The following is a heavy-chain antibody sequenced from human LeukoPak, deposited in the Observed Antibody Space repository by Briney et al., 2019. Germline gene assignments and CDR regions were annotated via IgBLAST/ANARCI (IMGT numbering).Heavy chain of an antibody. CDR1: GGSISSGGYY. CDR2: IYYSGST. CDR3: ARVDGSSSSWYPEYFQH. J-gene: IGHJ1*01. V-gene: IGHV4-31*03. Sequence: SETLSLTCTVSGGSISSGGYYWSWIRQHPGKGLEWIGYIYYSGSTYYNPSLKSRVTISVDTSKNQFSLKLSSVTAADTAVYYCARVDGSSSSWYPEYFQHWGQGTLVTVSS. D-gene: IGHD6-13*01.